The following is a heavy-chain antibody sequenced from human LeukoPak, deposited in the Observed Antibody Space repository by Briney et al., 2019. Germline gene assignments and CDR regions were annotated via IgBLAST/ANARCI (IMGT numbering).Heavy chain of an antibody. CDR1: GYTFNRYG. CDR3: ARADPTNTGHEYFDY. D-gene: IGHD2/OR15-2a*01. Sequence: GASVKVSWKASGYTFNRYGISWVRQAPGQRPEWMGWNSALTGNIDYAPKFQGRVTMNTDTSTRTAYMELSSLVSADTAVYFCARADPTNTGHEYFDYWGRGTLVTVSS. V-gene: IGHV1-18*01. CDR2: NSALTGNI. J-gene: IGHJ4*02.